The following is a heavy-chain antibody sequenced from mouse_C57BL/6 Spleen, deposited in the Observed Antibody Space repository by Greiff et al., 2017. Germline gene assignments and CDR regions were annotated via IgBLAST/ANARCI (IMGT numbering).Heavy chain of an antibody. J-gene: IGHJ1*03. CDR2: IRSKSNNYAT. Sequence: EVQLVESGGGLVQPKGSLKLSCAASGFSFNTYAMNWVRQAPGKGLEWVARIRSKSNNYATYYADSVKDRFTISRDDSESMLDLQMNNLKTEDTAMYYCVRDYYGSSYGYFDVWGTGTTVTVSS. D-gene: IGHD1-1*01. CDR3: VRDYYGSSYGYFDV. CDR1: GFSFNTYA. V-gene: IGHV10-1*01.